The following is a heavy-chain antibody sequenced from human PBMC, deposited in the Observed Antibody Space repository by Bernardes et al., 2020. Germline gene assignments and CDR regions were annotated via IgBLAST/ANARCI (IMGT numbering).Heavy chain of an antibody. CDR2: TSAGGSST. J-gene: IGHJ3*02. Sequence: GGSLRLSCAASGFSFANYAMTWVRQAPGKGLEWVSITSAGGSSTYYADSVKGRFTISRDNSKNTLYLQMNSLRAEDTAVYYCARRATVGTPGAFDIWGQGTMVTVSS. CDR3: ARRATVGTPGAFDI. D-gene: IGHD4-17*01. CDR1: GFSFANYA. V-gene: IGHV3-23*01.